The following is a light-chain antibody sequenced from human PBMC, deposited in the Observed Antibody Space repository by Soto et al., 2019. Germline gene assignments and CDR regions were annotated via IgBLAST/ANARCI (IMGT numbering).Light chain of an antibody. Sequence: EIVMTQSPAILSVSPGDRVTLSCRACESVYINVAWYQQKPGQAPRLLIYGASTRATGISARFSGSGSGTEFTLTISSLQSEDFAVYYCQQYNNWPPWTFGQGTKLEIK. J-gene: IGKJ2*02. CDR2: GAS. V-gene: IGKV3-15*01. CDR3: QQYNNWPPWT. CDR1: ESVYIN.